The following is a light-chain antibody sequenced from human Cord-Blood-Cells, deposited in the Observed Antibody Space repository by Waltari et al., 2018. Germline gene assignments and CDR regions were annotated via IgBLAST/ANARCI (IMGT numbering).Light chain of an antibody. CDR1: SLRSYY. J-gene: IGLJ3*02. CDR3: NSRDSSGNHLV. CDR2: GKN. V-gene: IGLV3-19*01. Sequence: SSELTQDPAVSVALGQTVRITCQGDSLRSYYASWYQQKPGQAPVLVIYGKNNRPSGIPDRFSGSCSGNTASLTITGAQAEDEAYYYCNSRDSSGNHLVFGGGTKLTVL.